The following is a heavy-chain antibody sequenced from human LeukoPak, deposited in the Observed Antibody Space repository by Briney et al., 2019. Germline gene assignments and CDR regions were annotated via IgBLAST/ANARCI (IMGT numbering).Heavy chain of an antibody. CDR2: IIPIFGTA. V-gene: IGHV1-69*13. CDR3: ARAPYDSSDHAHQMGYYFDC. D-gene: IGHD3-22*01. Sequence: ASVKVSCKASGGTFSSYAVSWVRQAPGQGLEWMGGIIPIFGTANYAQKFQGRVTITADESTSTAYMELSSLRSEDTAVYYCARAPYDSSDHAHQMGYYFDCWGQGTLVTVSS. J-gene: IGHJ4*02. CDR1: GGTFSSYA.